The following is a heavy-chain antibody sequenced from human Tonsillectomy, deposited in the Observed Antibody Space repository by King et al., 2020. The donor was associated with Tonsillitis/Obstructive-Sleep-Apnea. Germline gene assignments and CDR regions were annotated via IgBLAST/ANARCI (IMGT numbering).Heavy chain of an antibody. V-gene: IGHV5-51*01. CDR2: IYPGDSDT. CDR1: GYSFTNFW. Sequence: VQLVESGAEVKKPGESLKISCKGSGYSFTNFWIGWVRQMTGKGLEWMGIIYPGDSDTKYSPSFQGQVTISADKALTTAYLQGSSLKASDTAMYYCAVAYCRGDRYDAYYMDVWGKGTTVTVSS. D-gene: IGHD2-21*01. J-gene: IGHJ6*03. CDR3: AVAYCRGDRYDAYYMDV.